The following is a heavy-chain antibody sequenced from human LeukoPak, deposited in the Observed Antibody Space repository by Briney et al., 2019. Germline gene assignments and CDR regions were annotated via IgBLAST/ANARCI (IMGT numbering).Heavy chain of an antibody. CDR1: GVSISSGSNY. CDR2: IYSSGST. CDR3: ARRAVAGTFDY. V-gene: IGHV4-39*02. Sequence: PSETLSLTCSVSGVSISSGSNYWGWIRQPPGKTLEWIGSIYSSGSTYYNSSLKSRVIILIDTSKNHFSLTLSSVTAADTAVYYCARRAVAGTFDYWGQGTLVTVSS. D-gene: IGHD6-19*01. J-gene: IGHJ4*02.